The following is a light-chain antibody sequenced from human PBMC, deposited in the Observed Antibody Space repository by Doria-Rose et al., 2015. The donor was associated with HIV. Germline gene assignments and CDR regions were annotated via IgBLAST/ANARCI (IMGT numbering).Light chain of an antibody. Sequence: EIVLTQSPESLGMSLGERATLNCKSNQSLLYTSKNYLAWYQQKPGQPPKLLIYWASTRQSGVPARVSGSGSGTDFTLTISSLEAEDVAVYYCQQYYDTPSSGPGTTVDIK. V-gene: IGKV4-1*01. CDR1: QSLLYTSKNY. CDR3: QQYYDTPS. CDR2: WAS. J-gene: IGKJ3*01.